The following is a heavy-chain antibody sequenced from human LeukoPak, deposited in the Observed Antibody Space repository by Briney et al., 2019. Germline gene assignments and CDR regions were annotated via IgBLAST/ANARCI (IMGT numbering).Heavy chain of an antibody. V-gene: IGHV4-30-2*01. CDR1: GGSISSGGYS. CDR3: ARETYGDLPDY. Sequence: SETLSLTCAVSGGSISSGGYSWSWIRQPPGKGLEWIGYIYHSGSTYYNPSPKSRVTISVDRSKNQFSLKLSSVTAADTAVYYCARETYGDLPDYWGQGTLVTVSS. J-gene: IGHJ4*02. D-gene: IGHD4-17*01. CDR2: IYHSGST.